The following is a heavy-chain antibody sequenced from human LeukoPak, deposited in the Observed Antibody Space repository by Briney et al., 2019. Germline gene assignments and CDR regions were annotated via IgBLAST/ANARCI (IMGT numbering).Heavy chain of an antibody. Sequence: GGSLRLSCAASGFTFSSYSMNWVRQAPGKGLEWVSSISSSSSYIYYADSVKGRFTISRDNAKNSLYLQMNSLRAEDTAVYYCARDDANYDILTGYLQAYYFDYWGQGTLVTVSS. D-gene: IGHD3-9*01. CDR1: GFTFSSYS. V-gene: IGHV3-21*01. CDR3: ARDDANYDILTGYLQAYYFDY. J-gene: IGHJ4*02. CDR2: ISSSSSYI.